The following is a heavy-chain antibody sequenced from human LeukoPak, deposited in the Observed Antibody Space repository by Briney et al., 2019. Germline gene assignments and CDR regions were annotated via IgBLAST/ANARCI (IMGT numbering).Heavy chain of an antibody. J-gene: IGHJ4*02. Sequence: SETLSLACTDSGGSISSYYWSWIRQPPGKGLERIGYIYYSGSTNYNPSLKSRVTISVDTSKKQFSLKLSSVTAADTAVYYCARVPRGDYYGADLYDSSGYFEWGQGTLVTVSS. CDR2: IYYSGST. V-gene: IGHV4-59*01. CDR3: ARVPRGDYYGADLYDSSGYFE. CDR1: GGSISSYY. D-gene: IGHD3-22*01.